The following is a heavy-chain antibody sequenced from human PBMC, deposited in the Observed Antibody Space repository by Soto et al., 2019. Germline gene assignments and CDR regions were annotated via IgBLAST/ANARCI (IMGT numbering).Heavy chain of an antibody. Sequence: QVKLVQSGAEVRKPGASVKVSCKASGYSFTNNDVSWVRQATGQGLEWMGWMNPGSGDTGYAQKFQGRVTMTRDISIATAYMELSSLRSDDTAIYYCARMATFGSLNWFDPWGQGTLVTVSS. J-gene: IGHJ5*02. D-gene: IGHD3-16*01. CDR2: MNPGSGDT. CDR3: ARMATFGSLNWFDP. CDR1: GYSFTNND. V-gene: IGHV1-8*01.